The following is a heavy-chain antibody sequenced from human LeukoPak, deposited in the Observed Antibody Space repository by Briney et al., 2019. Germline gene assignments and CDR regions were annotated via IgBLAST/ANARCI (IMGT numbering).Heavy chain of an antibody. D-gene: IGHD3-22*01. CDR3: ARHDYDSSGYYLWRGTFDY. V-gene: IGHV4-59*08. CDR1: GGSISSHY. J-gene: IGHJ4*02. Sequence: SETLSLTCTGSGGSISSHYWSWIRQPPGKGLEWIGYIYYSGSTNYNPSLKSRVTISVDTSKNQFSLKLSSVTAADTAVYYCARHDYDSSGYYLWRGTFDYWGQGTLVIVSS. CDR2: IYYSGST.